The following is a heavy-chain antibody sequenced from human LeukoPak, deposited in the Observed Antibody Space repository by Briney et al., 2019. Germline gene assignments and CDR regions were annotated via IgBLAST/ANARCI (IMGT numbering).Heavy chain of an antibody. Sequence: PSETLSLTCAVSGGSISSYYWSWIRQPPGMGLEWIGYIYYSGSTNYNPSLKSRVTISVDTSKNQFSLKLSSVTAADTAVYYCARSPYYDFWSGYSDYGMDVWGQGTTVTVSS. V-gene: IGHV4-59*01. CDR2: IYYSGST. CDR1: GGSISSYY. CDR3: ARSPYYDFWSGYSDYGMDV. J-gene: IGHJ6*02. D-gene: IGHD3-3*01.